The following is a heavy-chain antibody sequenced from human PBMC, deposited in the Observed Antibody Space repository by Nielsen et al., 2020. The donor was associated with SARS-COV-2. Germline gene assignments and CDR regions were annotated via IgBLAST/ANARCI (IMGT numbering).Heavy chain of an antibody. CDR1: GFTFDDYV. D-gene: IGHD3-3*01. CDR3: ARSRGFDTRDFDY. V-gene: IGHV3-9*01. CDR2: ISWNSGSI. Sequence: SLKISCAASGFTFDDYVMHWVRQAPGKGLEWVSGISWNSGSIGYADSVKGRFTISRDNANNSLYLQMNSLRAEDTAVYYCARSRGFDTRDFDYWGQGALVTVSS. J-gene: IGHJ4*02.